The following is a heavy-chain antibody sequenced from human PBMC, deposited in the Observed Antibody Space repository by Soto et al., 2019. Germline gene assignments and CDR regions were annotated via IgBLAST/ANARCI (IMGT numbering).Heavy chain of an antibody. CDR3: ARDKPPSN. CDR2: ISSSISYT. V-gene: IGHV3-11*06. Sequence: RLSCVASGFPFSSSEMNWVRLAPGKGLEGVSYISSSISYTNYADSVKGRFTISRDNAKNSLYLQMNSLRAEDTAVYYCARDKPPSNWGKGTLVTVSS. J-gene: IGHJ4*02. CDR1: GFPFSSSE.